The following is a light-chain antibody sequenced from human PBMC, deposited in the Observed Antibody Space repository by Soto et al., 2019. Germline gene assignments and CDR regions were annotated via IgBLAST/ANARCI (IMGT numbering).Light chain of an antibody. CDR2: DNN. CDR1: SSNIGNNF. CDR3: GTWDSSLSVYV. J-gene: IGLJ1*01. Sequence: QSVLTQPPSVSAAPGQKVTISCSGSSSNIGNNFVSWYQHLPGKAPELLIYDNNQRPSGIPDRFSGSKSGTSATLGITGLQTGDEADYYCGTWDSSLSVYVFGTGTKVTV. V-gene: IGLV1-51*01.